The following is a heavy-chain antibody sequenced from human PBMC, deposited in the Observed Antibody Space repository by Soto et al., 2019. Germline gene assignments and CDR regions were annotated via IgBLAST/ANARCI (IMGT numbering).Heavy chain of an antibody. Sequence: EVQLVESGGGLVQPGRSLRLSCSASGFSFDDFAMHWVRQAPGGGLEWVSGISWNSGSIGYADSVRGRFTISRDNAKNSVYLQMNSLRAEDTALYYCAKDKSRHGGLLDYWGQGILVTVSS. CDR3: AKDKSRHGGLLDY. J-gene: IGHJ4*02. V-gene: IGHV3-9*01. D-gene: IGHD3-3*01. CDR1: GFSFDDFA. CDR2: ISWNSGSI.